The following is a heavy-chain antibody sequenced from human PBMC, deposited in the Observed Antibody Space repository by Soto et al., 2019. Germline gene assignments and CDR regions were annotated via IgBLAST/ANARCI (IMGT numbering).Heavy chain of an antibody. CDR1: GLTFSGYY. CDR3: ARGTTVTTPPAYYFDY. Sequence: SETLSLTCAVYGLTFSGYYWSWIRQPPGKGLEWIGEINHSGSTNYNPSLKSRVTISVDTSKNQFSLKLSSVTAADTAVYYCARGTTVTTPPAYYFDYWGQGTLVTVSS. V-gene: IGHV4-34*01. CDR2: INHSGST. D-gene: IGHD4-4*01. J-gene: IGHJ4*02.